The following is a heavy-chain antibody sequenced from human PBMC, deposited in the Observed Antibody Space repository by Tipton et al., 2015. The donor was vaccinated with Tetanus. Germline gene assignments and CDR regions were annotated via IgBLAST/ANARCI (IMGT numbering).Heavy chain of an antibody. CDR1: GFTFSNYW. CDR2: IRQDGSEK. CDR3: ARDGTGAQNYYYSMDV. V-gene: IGHV3-7*01. Sequence: SLRLSCAASGFTFSNYWMHWVRQAPGKGLEWVANIRQDGSEKYYSDPVKGRFTISRDNAKNSLYLQMNSLRDEDTAVYYCARDGTGAQNYYYSMDVWGQGTTVTVSS. J-gene: IGHJ6*02. D-gene: IGHD1-26*01.